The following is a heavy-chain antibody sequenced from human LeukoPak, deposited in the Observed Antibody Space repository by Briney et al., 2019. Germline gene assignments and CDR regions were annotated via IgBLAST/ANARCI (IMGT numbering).Heavy chain of an antibody. CDR3: ARGVVTMVRGVPCFDY. V-gene: IGHV1-18*01. D-gene: IGHD3-10*01. CDR1: GYTFTSYG. CDR2: ISAYNGNT. J-gene: IGHJ4*02. Sequence: GASVKVSCKASGYTFTSYGISWVRQAPGQGLEWMGWISAYNGNTNYAQKLQGRVTMTTDTSTSTAYMELRSLRSDDTAVYYCARGVVTMVRGVPCFDYWGQGTLVTVSS.